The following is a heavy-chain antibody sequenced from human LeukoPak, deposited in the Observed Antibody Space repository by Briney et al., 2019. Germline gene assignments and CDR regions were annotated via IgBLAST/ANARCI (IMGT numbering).Heavy chain of an antibody. CDR3: ARDAPMTTVTYYYYMDV. V-gene: IGHV3-11*04. D-gene: IGHD4-11*01. CDR2: ISSSGSTI. J-gene: IGHJ6*03. Sequence: GGSLRLSCAASGFTFSDYYMSWLRQAPGKGLEWVSYISSSGSTIYYADSVKGRFTISRDNAKNSLYLQMNSLRAEDTAVYYCARDAPMTTVTYYYYMDVWGKGTTVTVSS. CDR1: GFTFSDYY.